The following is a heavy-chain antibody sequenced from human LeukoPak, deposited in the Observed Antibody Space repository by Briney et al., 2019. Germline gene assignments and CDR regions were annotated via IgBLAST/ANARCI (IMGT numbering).Heavy chain of an antibody. Sequence: SGGSLRLSCAASGFTFSSYAMSWVRQAPGKGLEWVSCNSGSGGSTYYADSVKGRFTISRDNSKNTVYLQMNSLRAEDTAVYYCAKVLLGTSCYDAMDVWGQGTPVSVSS. V-gene: IGHV3-23*01. CDR2: NSGSGGST. D-gene: IGHD2-2*01. CDR3: AKVLLGTSCYDAMDV. J-gene: IGHJ6*02. CDR1: GFTFSSYA.